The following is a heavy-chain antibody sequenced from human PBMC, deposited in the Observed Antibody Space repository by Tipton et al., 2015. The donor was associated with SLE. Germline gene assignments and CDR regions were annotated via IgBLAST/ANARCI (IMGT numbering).Heavy chain of an antibody. Sequence: TLSLTCAVYGGSFSDYSWSWIRQPPGKGLEWIGEINHSGSTNYNPSLKSRVTISIDTSKNQFSLRLSSVAAADTAVYYCARGCTTGVCYTTSFDYWGQGTLVTVSP. CDR2: INHSGST. J-gene: IGHJ4*02. CDR1: GGSFSDYS. CDR3: ARGCTTGVCYTTSFDY. D-gene: IGHD2-8*01. V-gene: IGHV4-34*01.